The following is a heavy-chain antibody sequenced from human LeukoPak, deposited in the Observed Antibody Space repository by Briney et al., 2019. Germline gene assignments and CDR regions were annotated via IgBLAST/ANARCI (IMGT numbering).Heavy chain of an antibody. CDR2: ISSSSSTI. V-gene: IGHV3-48*04. CDR3: ARDQWLVHGVWYFDL. CDR1: GFTFSSYS. D-gene: IGHD6-19*01. J-gene: IGHJ2*01. Sequence: PGGSLRLSCAASGFTFSSYSMNWVRQAPGKGLELVSYISSSSSTIYYADSVKGRFTISRDNAKNSLYLQMNSLRAEDTAVYYCARDQWLVHGVWYFDLWGRGTLVTVSS.